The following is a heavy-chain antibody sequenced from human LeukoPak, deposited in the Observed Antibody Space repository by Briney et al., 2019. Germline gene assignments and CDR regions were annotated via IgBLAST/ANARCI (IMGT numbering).Heavy chain of an antibody. CDR3: ASYDSSRGGFDP. V-gene: IGHV5-51*01. Sequence: GESLKISCKGSGXSFTNYWIGWVRQMPGKGLDWMGIIYPGDSDTRYSPSFLGQVTISADKSISTAYLQWSSLKASDTAIYYCASYDSSRGGFDPWGQGTLVTVSS. CDR1: GXSFTNYW. CDR2: IYPGDSDT. D-gene: IGHD3-22*01. J-gene: IGHJ5*02.